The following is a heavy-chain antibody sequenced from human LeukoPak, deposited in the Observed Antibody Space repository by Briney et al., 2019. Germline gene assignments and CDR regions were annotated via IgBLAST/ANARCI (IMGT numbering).Heavy chain of an antibody. CDR3: VRSIDY. Sequence: GGSLSLSCVASGFTFTYYWMAWVRPAPGKGLDWAANISPDGSATFYVDSVKGRFTISRDNTKKSLYLQMNNVGVEDTAVYYCVRSIDYWGQGTLVTVSS. J-gene: IGHJ4*02. CDR1: GFTFTYYW. V-gene: IGHV3-7*01. CDR2: ISPDGSAT.